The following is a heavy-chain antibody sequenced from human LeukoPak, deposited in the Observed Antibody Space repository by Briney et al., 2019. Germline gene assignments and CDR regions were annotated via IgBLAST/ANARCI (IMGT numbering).Heavy chain of an antibody. CDR1: GYTFTGYY. D-gene: IGHD3-22*01. CDR3: AKNYYDTSGYQDYYYYYYTDV. V-gene: IGHV1-2*02. CDR2: INPNSGGT. J-gene: IGHJ6*03. Sequence: GASVKVSCKASGYTFTGYYMHWVRQAPGQGLEWMGWINPNSGGTNYAQKFQGRVTMTRDTSISTAYMELSRLRSDDTAVYYCAKNYYDTSGYQDYYYYYYTDVWGKGTTVTVSS.